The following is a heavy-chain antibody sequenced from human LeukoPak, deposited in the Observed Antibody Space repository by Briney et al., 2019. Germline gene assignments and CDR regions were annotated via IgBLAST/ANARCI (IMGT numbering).Heavy chain of an antibody. CDR3: ARDHCSSVSCYALPRYYYYYVDV. Sequence: DSVKGRFTISRDTSKNTVYLQMNSLRPEDTGVYYCARDHCSSVSCYALPRYYYYYVDVWGKGTTVTVSS. D-gene: IGHD2-2*01. V-gene: IGHV3-30*01. J-gene: IGHJ6*03.